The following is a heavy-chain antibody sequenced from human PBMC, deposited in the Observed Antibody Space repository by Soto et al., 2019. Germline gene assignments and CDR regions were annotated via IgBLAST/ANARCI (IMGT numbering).Heavy chain of an antibody. CDR1: GFTFSSYA. CDR3: ANYRHPDDSWIFDF. V-gene: IGHV3-23*01. CDR2: ISGSGGST. D-gene: IGHD2-2*03. Sequence: GGSLRLSCAASGFTFSSYAMSWVRQAPGKGLEWVSAISGSGGSTYYADSVKGRFTISRDHSQSSVFLQMSSLRDEDTAVYYFANYRHPDDSWIFDFWRQGSLVIVSA. J-gene: IGHJ4*02.